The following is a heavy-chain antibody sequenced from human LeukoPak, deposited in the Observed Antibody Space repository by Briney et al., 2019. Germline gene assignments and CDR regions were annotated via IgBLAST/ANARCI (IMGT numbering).Heavy chain of an antibody. CDR1: GFTFDDFG. D-gene: IGHD4-17*01. CDR2: INWNGGRT. V-gene: IGHV3-20*04. Sequence: GGSLRLSCAASGFTFDDFGMSWVRQAPGKGLEWVSSINWNGGRTGYADSVKGRFIISRDNAKNSLYLQMNSLRAEDTALYYCARESTVTTFWFDSWGQGTLVTVSS. J-gene: IGHJ5*01. CDR3: ARESTVTTFWFDS.